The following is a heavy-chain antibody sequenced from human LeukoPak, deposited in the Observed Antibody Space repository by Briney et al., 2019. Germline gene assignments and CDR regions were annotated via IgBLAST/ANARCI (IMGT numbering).Heavy chain of an antibody. V-gene: IGHV3-30-3*01. J-gene: IGHJ4*02. CDR2: ISYDGSNK. CDR3: ARDGDGYARKFDY. Sequence: PGGSLRLSCAASGFTFSSYAMHWVRQAPGKGLEWVAVISYDGSNKYYADPVKGRFTISRDNSKNTLYLQMNSLRAEDTAVYYCARDGDGYARKFDYWGQGTLVTVSS. CDR1: GFTFSSYA. D-gene: IGHD5-24*01.